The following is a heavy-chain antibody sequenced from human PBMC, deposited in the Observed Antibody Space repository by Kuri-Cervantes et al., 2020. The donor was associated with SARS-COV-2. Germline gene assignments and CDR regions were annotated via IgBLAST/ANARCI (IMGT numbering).Heavy chain of an antibody. CDR3: ARERTDYDFWSGYYMDY. CDR2: INWNGGST. Sequence: GESLKISCAASGFTFDDYGMSWVRQAPGKGLEWVSGINWNGGSTGYADSVKGRFTISRDNAKNSLYLQMNSLRAEDTAVYYCARERTDYDFWSGYYMDYWGQGTLVTVSS. J-gene: IGHJ4*02. V-gene: IGHV3-20*04. CDR1: GFTFDDYG. D-gene: IGHD3-3*01.